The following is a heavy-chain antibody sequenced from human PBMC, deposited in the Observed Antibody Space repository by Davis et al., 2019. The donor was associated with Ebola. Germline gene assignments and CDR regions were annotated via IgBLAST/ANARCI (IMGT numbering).Heavy chain of an antibody. D-gene: IGHD5-12*01. J-gene: IGHJ4*02. CDR2: VSDDGDRM. V-gene: IGHV3-48*03. CDR1: GFTFSSYE. CDR3: GKGDGGYVVDS. Sequence: GGSLRLSCAASGFTFSSYEMNWVRQAPGQGLEWVSSVSDDGDRMYDADSVKGRFTISRDNARKTLYLQMDSLKVEDTAVYYCGKGDGGYVVDSWGQGTLVTVSP.